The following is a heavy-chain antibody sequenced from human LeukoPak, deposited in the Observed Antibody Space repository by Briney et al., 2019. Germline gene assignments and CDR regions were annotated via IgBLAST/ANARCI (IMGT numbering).Heavy chain of an antibody. Sequence: GGSLRLSCAASGFTFSSYSMNWVRQAPGKGLEWVSSISSSSSYIYYADSVKGRFTISRDNARNSLYLQMNSLRAEDTAVYYCARDTPTVSYFDYWGQGTLVTVSS. J-gene: IGHJ4*02. CDR1: GFTFSSYS. CDR3: ARDTPTVSYFDY. CDR2: ISSSSSYI. V-gene: IGHV3-21*01. D-gene: IGHD4-4*01.